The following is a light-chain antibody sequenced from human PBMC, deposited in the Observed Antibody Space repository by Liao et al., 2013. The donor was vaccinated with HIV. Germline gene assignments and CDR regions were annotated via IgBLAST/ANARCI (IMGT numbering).Light chain of an antibody. CDR1: KVGDRI. Sequence: SYELTQPPSVSVSPGQTATITCSGDKVGDRIVSWYQHKPGQPPAAVIYLNGQRPSGIPERFSGSNSGNTATLTISGTQAIDEADYYCQTWESTSFVFGSGTKVIVL. CDR3: QTWESTSFV. J-gene: IGLJ1*01. CDR2: LNG. V-gene: IGLV3-1*01.